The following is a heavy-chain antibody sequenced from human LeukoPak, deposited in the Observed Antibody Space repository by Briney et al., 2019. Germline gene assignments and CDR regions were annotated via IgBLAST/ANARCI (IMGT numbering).Heavy chain of an antibody. J-gene: IGHJ6*03. CDR1: GGSISTYF. V-gene: IGHV4-59*01. D-gene: IGHD3-3*01. CDR2: IYFIGSP. Sequence: SETLSLTCTVSGGSISTYFWSWIRQPPGKGLEWIGYIYFIGSPKYNPSLKSRVTISLDKSRKQLSLNLTSVTAADTAVYYCARTSAPYYYYMDVWGKGTTVTISS. CDR3: ARTSAPYYYYMDV.